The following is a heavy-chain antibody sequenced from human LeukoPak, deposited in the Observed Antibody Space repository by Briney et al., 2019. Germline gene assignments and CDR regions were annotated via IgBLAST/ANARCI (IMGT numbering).Heavy chain of an antibody. CDR3: ARAVGSGSFQTYYYYMDV. CDR1: GFTFSRNS. Sequence: PGGSLRLSCAASGFTFSRNSMNWVRQAPGKGLEWVSSISTSSSYIYYADSVKGRFTISRHNAKNSLYLQMNSLRAEDTAVYYCARAVGSGSFQTYYYYMDVWGKGTTVTISS. V-gene: IGHV3-21*01. D-gene: IGHD3-10*01. J-gene: IGHJ6*03. CDR2: ISTSSSYI.